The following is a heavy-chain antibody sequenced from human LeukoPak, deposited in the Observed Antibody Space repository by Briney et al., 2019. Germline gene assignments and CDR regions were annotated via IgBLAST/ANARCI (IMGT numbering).Heavy chain of an antibody. D-gene: IGHD6-19*01. V-gene: IGHV3-53*05. CDR1: GFTVSSNY. CDR2: IYSGGST. J-gene: IGHJ4*02. Sequence: GGSLRLSCAASGFTVSSNYMSWVRQAPGKGLEWVSIIYSGGSTFYADSVKGRFTISRDNSKNTLFLQMNSLRGEDTAMYYCARVQGGGYRTADYWGQGTLVTVSS. CDR3: ARVQGGGYRTADY.